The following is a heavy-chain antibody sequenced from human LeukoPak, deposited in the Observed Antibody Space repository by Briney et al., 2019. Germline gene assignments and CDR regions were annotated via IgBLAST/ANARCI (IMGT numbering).Heavy chain of an antibody. CDR2: ISSRGSAI. CDR1: GLTFSNYE. V-gene: IGHV3-48*03. Sequence: GRSLRLSCAASGLTFSNYEMNWVRQAPGKGLEWVSYISSRGSAIYYADSVKGRFTISRDNAKNSLYLQMNSLRAEDTAVYYCAKDYYGSGATPEAWGQGTLVTVSS. J-gene: IGHJ5*02. D-gene: IGHD3-10*01. CDR3: AKDYYGSGATPEA.